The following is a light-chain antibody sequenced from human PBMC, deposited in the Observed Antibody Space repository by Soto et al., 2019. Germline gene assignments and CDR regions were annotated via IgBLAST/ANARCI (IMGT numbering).Light chain of an antibody. CDR2: GAS. Sequence: EIVLTQSPGTLSLSPGERATLSCRASQSVSGSYLAWYQQKPGQAPRLLIYGASSRAPGIPDRFSGSGSGTDFTLTISRLEPEDCAVYYCQQYGSSPRTFGQGTKVEIK. CDR3: QQYGSSPRT. CDR1: QSVSGSY. V-gene: IGKV3-20*01. J-gene: IGKJ1*01.